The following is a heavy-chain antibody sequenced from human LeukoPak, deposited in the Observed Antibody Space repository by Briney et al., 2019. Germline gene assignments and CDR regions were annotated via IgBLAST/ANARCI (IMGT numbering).Heavy chain of an antibody. V-gene: IGHV3-7*05. CDR1: GFTFSDFW. CDR2: INQDGSEI. Sequence: GGSLRLSRAASGFTFSDFWMTWVRQAPGRGLEWVAHINQDGSEIYSVDSVRGRFTISRDNVKNSLFLQINILRAEDTAVYYCARSGMAVAATPWDWGQGTLVTVSS. J-gene: IGHJ1*01. D-gene: IGHD6-19*01. CDR3: ARSGMAVAATPWD.